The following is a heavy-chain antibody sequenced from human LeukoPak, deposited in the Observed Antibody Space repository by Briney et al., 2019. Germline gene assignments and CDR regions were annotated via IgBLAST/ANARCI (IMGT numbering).Heavy chain of an antibody. CDR3: VPLNWNPPGDFDR. V-gene: IGHV3-21*01. D-gene: IGHD1-20*01. CDR1: GFTFSSYS. CDR2: ISSSSSYI. Sequence: GGSLRLSCAASGFTFSSYSMNWVRQAPGKGLEWVSSISSSSSYIYYADSVKGRFSISKDNAKKSLYLQMNSLRVEDTAVYYCVPLNWNPPGDFDRWGQGTVVTVSS. J-gene: IGHJ4*02.